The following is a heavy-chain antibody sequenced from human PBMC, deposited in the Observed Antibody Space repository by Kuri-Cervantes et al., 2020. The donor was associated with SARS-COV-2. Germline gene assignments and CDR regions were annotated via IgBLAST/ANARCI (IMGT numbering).Heavy chain of an antibody. CDR3: ARGGYFDWLANLYYYYMDV. V-gene: IGHV1-18*01. CDR2: ISAYNGNT. D-gene: IGHD3-9*01. CDR1: GYTFTSYG. J-gene: IGHJ6*03. Sequence: ASVKVSCKASGYTFTSYGISWVRQAPGQGLEWMGWISAYNGNTNYARKPQGRVTMTTDTSTSTAYMELRSLRSDDTAVYYCARGGYFDWLANLYYYYMDVWGKGTTVTVSS.